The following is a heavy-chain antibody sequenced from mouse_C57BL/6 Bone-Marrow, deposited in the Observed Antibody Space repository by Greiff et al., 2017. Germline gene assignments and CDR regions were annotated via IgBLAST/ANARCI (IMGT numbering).Heavy chain of an antibody. D-gene: IGHD1-1*01. CDR1: GFTFTDYY. Sequence: EVKLVESGGGLVQPGGSLSLSCAASGFTFTDYYMSWVRQPPGKALEWLGFIRNKANGYTTEYSASVKGRFTISRDNSQSILYLQMNALRAEDSATYYCASSHYYGSSRGYAMDYWGQGTSVTVSS. CDR2: IRNKANGYTT. CDR3: ASSHYYGSSRGYAMDY. V-gene: IGHV7-3*01. J-gene: IGHJ4*01.